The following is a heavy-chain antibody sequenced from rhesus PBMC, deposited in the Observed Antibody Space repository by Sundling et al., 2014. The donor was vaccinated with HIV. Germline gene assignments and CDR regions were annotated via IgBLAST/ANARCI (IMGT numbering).Heavy chain of an antibody. CDR1: GDSLSSRHW. D-gene: IGHD3-28*01. V-gene: IGHV4-143*01. CDR3: AMGGTYYSEGGRLDY. J-gene: IGHJ4*01. Sequence: QVQLQESGPGLVKPSETLSLTCTVSGDSLSSRHWWSWIRQPPGRGLEWIGNIYDDSATTYHNPSLKNRVTISIDTSKSQFSLKLTSVTAADTAVYYCAMGGTYYSEGGRLDYWGQGVLVTVSS. CDR2: IYDDSATT.